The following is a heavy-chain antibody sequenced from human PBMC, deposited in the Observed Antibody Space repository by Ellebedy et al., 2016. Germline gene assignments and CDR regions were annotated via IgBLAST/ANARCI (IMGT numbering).Heavy chain of an antibody. CDR1: GLIVSGNF. CDR3: ARVSVAGRGDTDLDY. J-gene: IGHJ4*02. V-gene: IGHV3-53*01. Sequence: GGSLRLFCAASGLIVSGNFMSWVRQAPGKRLEWVSAIHGSGSTYYADSVKGRFTISRDNSKNTLFLQMNSLRAEDTAVYYCARVSVAGRGDTDLDYWGQGTLVTVSS. CDR2: IHGSGST. D-gene: IGHD6-19*01.